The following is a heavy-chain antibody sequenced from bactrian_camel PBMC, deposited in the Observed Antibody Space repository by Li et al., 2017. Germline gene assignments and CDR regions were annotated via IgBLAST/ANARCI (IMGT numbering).Heavy chain of an antibody. CDR2: IDAGGGNT. Sequence: DVQLVESGGGLVQPGGSLRLSCAASGFTFNNYAMSWVRQAPGKGLEWVSTIDAGGGNTYYTDSVKGRFTISRDNAKNTVFLQMSGSLLSGAGGPRSPSP. CDR1: GFTFNNYA. V-gene: IGHV3S40*01. J-gene: IGHJ4*01. D-gene: IGHD2*01.